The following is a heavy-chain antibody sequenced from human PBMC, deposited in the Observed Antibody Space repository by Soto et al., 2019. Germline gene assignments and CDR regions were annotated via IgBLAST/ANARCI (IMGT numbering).Heavy chain of an antibody. D-gene: IGHD6-19*01. Sequence: ASVKVSCKASGGTFSSYAISWVRQAPGQGLEWMGGIIPIFGTANYAQKFQGRVTITADESTSTAYMELSSLRSEDTAVYYCARDRAGAGHRGGYYGMDVWGQGTTVSVSS. CDR3: ARDRAGAGHRGGYYGMDV. J-gene: IGHJ6*02. CDR1: GGTFSSYA. CDR2: IIPIFGTA. V-gene: IGHV1-69*13.